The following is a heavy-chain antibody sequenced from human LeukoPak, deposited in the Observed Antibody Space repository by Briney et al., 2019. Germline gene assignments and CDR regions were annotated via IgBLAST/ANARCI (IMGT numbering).Heavy chain of an antibody. CDR3: ARGVAVAGYFDC. J-gene: IGHJ4*02. CDR2: ISYDGSNK. D-gene: IGHD6-19*01. V-gene: IGHV3-30-3*01. CDR1: RFTISISA. Sequence: PGRSLRLSCAASRFTISISAMHWVRQAPGKGLEWVAVISYDGSNKYYADSVKGRFTISRDNSKNTLYLQMNSLRADDTAVYYCARGVAVAGYFDCWGQGTLVTVSS.